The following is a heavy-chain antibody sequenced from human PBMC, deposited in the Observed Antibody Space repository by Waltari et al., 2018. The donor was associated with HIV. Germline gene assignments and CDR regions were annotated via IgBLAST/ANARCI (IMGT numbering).Heavy chain of an antibody. V-gene: IGHV5-51*01. CDR1: GNSFTRYW. Sequence: EVQLLQSRAEANTPGESLTIACTGSGNSFTRYWLGVVRTRPGKGLEWMGIIYSPAFQGQVTISADKSISTAYRQWSSLKASDTAMYYCARHQYYYDSSGYYEPEPFDYWGQGTLVTVSS. J-gene: IGHJ4*02. CDR3: ARHQYYYDSSGYYEPEPFDY. CDR2: I. D-gene: IGHD3-22*01.